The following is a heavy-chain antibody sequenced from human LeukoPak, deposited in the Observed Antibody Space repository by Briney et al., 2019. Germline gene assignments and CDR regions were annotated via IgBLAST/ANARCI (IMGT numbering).Heavy chain of an antibody. Sequence: WXHWXXXAPGKGLGWVSYVNNDGSSTNYADSVKGRFTISRDNAKKTLYLQMNSLRAEDTAVYYCARGGLSTGLDYWGQGTLVTVSS. J-gene: IGHJ4*02. D-gene: IGHD5/OR15-5a*01. CDR1: W. CDR3: ARGGLSTGLDY. CDR2: VNNDGSST. V-gene: IGHV3-74*01.